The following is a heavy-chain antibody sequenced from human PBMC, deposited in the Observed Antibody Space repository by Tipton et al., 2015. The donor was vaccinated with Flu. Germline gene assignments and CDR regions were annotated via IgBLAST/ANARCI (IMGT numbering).Heavy chain of an antibody. V-gene: IGHV3-30*18. Sequence: SLRLSCAVSGFTFSDYGMHWVRQAPGKGLEWVAVIAHDGSIKHYADPVKGRFSISRDNSKNTLYLEMNSLRSEDTAVYYCAKENAVRSSTGWPLDYWGQGTLVTVSS. CDR2: IAHDGSIK. J-gene: IGHJ4*02. CDR1: GFTFSDYG. CDR3: AKENAVRSSTGWPLDY. D-gene: IGHD6-19*01.